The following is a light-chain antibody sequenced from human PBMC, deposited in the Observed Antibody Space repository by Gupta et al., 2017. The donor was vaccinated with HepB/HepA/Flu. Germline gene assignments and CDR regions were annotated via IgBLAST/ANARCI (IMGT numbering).Light chain of an antibody. V-gene: IGKV3-11*01. J-gene: IGKJ1*01. Sequence: EIMLTQSPATLSLSTGERATLSCRASQSVSSYLAWYQQKPDRAPRLLVYDSSNRATGIPARFSGSGSGTGFTLTISSLEPEDFAVYYCQQRSHWPWTFGQWTKVEIK. CDR2: DSS. CDR1: QSVSSY. CDR3: QQRSHWPWT.